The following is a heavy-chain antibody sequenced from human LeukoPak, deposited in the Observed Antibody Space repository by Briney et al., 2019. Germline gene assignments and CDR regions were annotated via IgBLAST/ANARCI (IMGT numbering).Heavy chain of an antibody. CDR3: ARGDPGAY. CDR2: IYSGGKT. Sequence: GGSLRLSCAASRFTVSDKYMSWVRQAPGKGLEWVSVIYSGGKTFYADSVKGRFTISRDNSKNTLYLQMNSLRAEDTAVYYCARGDPGAYWGQGTLVTVSS. V-gene: IGHV3-53*01. D-gene: IGHD2-21*02. J-gene: IGHJ4*02. CDR1: RFTVSDKY.